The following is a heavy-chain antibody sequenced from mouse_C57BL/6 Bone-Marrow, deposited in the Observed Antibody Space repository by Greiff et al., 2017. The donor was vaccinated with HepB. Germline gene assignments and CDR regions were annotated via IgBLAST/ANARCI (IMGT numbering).Heavy chain of an antibody. V-gene: IGHV5-6*01. CDR3: ARAGIYYGSSPLGY. CDR2: ISSGGSYT. D-gene: IGHD1-1*01. J-gene: IGHJ2*01. CDR1: GFTFSSYG. Sequence: EVQGVESGGDLVKPGGSLKLSCAASGFTFSSYGMSWVRQTPDKRLEWVATISSGGSYTYYPDSVKGRFTISSDNAKNTLYLQMSSLKSEDTAMYYCARAGIYYGSSPLGYWGQGTTLTVSS.